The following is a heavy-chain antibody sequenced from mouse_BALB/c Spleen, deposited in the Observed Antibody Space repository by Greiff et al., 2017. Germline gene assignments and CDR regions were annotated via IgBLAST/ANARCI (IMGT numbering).Heavy chain of an antibody. CDR2: INPSSGYT. CDR3: ARRPSPGVFDY. V-gene: IGHV1-4*01. CDR1: GYTFTSYT. D-gene: IGHD4-1*01. Sequence: VQLVESGAELARPGASVKMSCKASGYTFTSYTMHWVKQRPGQGLEWIGYINPSSGYTNYNQKFKDKATLTADKSSSTAYMQLSSLTSEDSAVYYCARRPSPGVFDYWGQGTTLTVSS. J-gene: IGHJ2*01.